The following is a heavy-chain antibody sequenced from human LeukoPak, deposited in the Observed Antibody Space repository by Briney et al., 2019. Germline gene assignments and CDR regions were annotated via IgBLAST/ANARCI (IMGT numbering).Heavy chain of an antibody. V-gene: IGHV3-23*01. CDR3: AKYARTIAVAGFDS. D-gene: IGHD6-19*01. J-gene: IGHJ4*02. Sequence: PGASLRLSCAASGFTFSNYAMSWVRQAPGKGLEWVSVIGGRGEDIHYAESVEGRFTISRDNSKNTLYLQMNSLRADDTALYYCAKYARTIAVAGFDSWGQGTLVTVSS. CDR1: GFTFSNYA. CDR2: IGGRGEDI.